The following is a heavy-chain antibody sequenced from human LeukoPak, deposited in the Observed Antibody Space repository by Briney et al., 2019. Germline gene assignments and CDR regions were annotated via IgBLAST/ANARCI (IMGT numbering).Heavy chain of an antibody. V-gene: IGHV3-74*01. CDR3: ARDLLGSQNYVFDY. J-gene: IGHJ4*02. D-gene: IGHD1-7*01. CDR1: GFTFGSYR. CDR2: IKSDGSTT. Sequence: GGSLRLSCAASGFTFGSYRMHWVRQAPGKGPVWVSRIKSDGSTTIYADSVKGRFTISRDNAKSTLYLQMNSLRGEDTAVYYCARDLLGSQNYVFDYWGQGPLVTVSS.